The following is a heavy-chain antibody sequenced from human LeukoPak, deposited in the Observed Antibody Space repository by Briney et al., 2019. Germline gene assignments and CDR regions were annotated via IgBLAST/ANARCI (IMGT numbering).Heavy chain of an antibody. Sequence: PSETLSLTCSVSGGSISSHYWSWIRQPPGKGLEWIGYVFYTGSTNHNPSLKSRVTISIDTSKNQFSLKLSSVTAADTAVYYCARSNPYYYYMDVWGKGTTVTASS. D-gene: IGHD1-14*01. V-gene: IGHV4-59*11. CDR2: VFYTGST. CDR1: GGSISSHY. CDR3: ARSNPYYYYMDV. J-gene: IGHJ6*03.